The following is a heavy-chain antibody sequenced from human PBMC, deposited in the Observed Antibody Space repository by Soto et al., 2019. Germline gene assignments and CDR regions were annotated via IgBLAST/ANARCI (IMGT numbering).Heavy chain of an antibody. Sequence: EVQLVESGGGLVRPGGSLRLSCAASGFTFSYYWMHWVRQAPGKGLVCVSRIHSDGSSTTYADFVKGRFIISRDNARNTVDLQMNSVRVEDTAVYYCARGDRGAFDLWGQGTVVTVSS. V-gene: IGHV3-74*01. CDR2: IHSDGSST. J-gene: IGHJ3*01. D-gene: IGHD1-26*01. CDR1: GFTFSYYW. CDR3: ARGDRGAFDL.